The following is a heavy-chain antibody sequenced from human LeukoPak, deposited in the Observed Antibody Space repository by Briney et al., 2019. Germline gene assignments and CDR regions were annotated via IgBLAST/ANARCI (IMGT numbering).Heavy chain of an antibody. D-gene: IGHD4-17*01. J-gene: IGHJ4*02. Sequence: SVKVSCKASGGTFSSYAISWVRQAPGQGLEWMGGIIPIFGTANYAQKFQGRVTITADESTSTAYMELSSLRSEDTAVYYCARDGLNTVTKLDYWGQGTPVTVSS. CDR3: ARDGLNTVTKLDY. CDR1: GGTFSSYA. CDR2: IIPIFGTA. V-gene: IGHV1-69*13.